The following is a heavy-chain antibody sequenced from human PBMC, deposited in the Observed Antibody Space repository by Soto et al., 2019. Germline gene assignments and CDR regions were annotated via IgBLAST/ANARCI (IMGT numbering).Heavy chain of an antibody. D-gene: IGHD6-19*01. CDR3: AKEIAAVADYYYYGMDV. V-gene: IGHV3-30*04. Sequence: WIRQSPEKGLEWVAVIRNDGSNEYYADSVKGRFTISRDNPKHTLYLQMNSLRAEDTAVYYCAKEIAAVADYYYYGMDVWGQRTTVTVSS. J-gene: IGHJ6*02. CDR2: IRNDGSNE.